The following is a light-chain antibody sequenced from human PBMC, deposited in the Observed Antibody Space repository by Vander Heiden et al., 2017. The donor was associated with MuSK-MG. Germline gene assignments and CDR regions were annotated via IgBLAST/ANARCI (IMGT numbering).Light chain of an antibody. CDR2: DVS. Sequence: QSALTQPASVSGSPGQSITISCTGTSSDVGGYNYVSWYQQHPGKAPKLMIYDVSKRPAGVSNRFSGSKSGNTASLTISGRKAEDEADYYGSSYTSSSTWVFGGGTKLTVL. V-gene: IGLV2-14*01. J-gene: IGLJ3*02. CDR1: SSDVGGYNY. CDR3: SSYTSSSTWV.